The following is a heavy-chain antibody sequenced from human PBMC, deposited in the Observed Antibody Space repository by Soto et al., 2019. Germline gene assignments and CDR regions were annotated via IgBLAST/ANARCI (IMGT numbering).Heavy chain of an antibody. CDR1: GFPLTTSGVG. CDR2: IYWDDDK. D-gene: IGHD3-10*01. CDR3: AHHPYYGLGSYSFDY. J-gene: IGHJ4*02. Sequence: QITLKESGPTLVRPTQTLTLTCTSSGFPLTTSGVGVGWIRQPPGKALEWLAVIYWDDDKRYSSSLKSRLTITKDTSKNQVVLTMTNMDPVDTATYYCAHHPYYGLGSYSFDYWGQGTLVTVSS. V-gene: IGHV2-5*02.